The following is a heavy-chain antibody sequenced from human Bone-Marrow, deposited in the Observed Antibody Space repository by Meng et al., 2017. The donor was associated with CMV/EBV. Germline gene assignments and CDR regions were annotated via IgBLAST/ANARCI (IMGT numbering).Heavy chain of an antibody. CDR2: ISGSGRNT. CDR3: ANSYGSGNFDY. J-gene: IGHJ4*02. V-gene: IGHV3-23*01. D-gene: IGHD3-10*01. Sequence: ASGHTFARQAMNWVRQAPGKGLEWVSVISGSGRNTYCANSVTGRFTISRDNSKNMVYLQMNSLRVEDTAVYYCANSYGSGNFDYWGQGTLVTVSS. CDR1: GHTFARQA.